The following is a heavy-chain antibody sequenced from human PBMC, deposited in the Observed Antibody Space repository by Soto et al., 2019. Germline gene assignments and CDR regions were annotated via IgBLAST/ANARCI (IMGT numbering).Heavy chain of an antibody. CDR3: ARAMANYFDY. D-gene: IGHD2-8*01. Sequence: QVQLQESGPGLVKPSQTLSVTCTVSGGSVSSDDYSWSWIRQHPGKGLEWIGYIRDSGSTYYNPPREGRVTISVDTSKNQFSLRLRSVTAADTAVYYCARAMANYFDYWGQGTLVTASS. V-gene: IGHV4-31*03. CDR1: GGSVSSDDYS. CDR2: IRDSGST. J-gene: IGHJ4*02.